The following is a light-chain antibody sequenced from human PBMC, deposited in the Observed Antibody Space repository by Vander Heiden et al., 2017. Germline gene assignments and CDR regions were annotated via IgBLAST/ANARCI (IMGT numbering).Light chain of an antibody. CDR2: DAS. Sequence: EIQMTQSPSTLSTSVEDRVTISCRASQTIHKWLAWYQQKPGKAPELLIYDASTLQSGVPSRFSGAGSGTEFTLTISSLQPDDFATYYCQQYYTFPWTFGRGTKVDI. CDR1: QTIHKW. J-gene: IGKJ1*01. V-gene: IGKV1-5*01. CDR3: QQYYTFPWT.